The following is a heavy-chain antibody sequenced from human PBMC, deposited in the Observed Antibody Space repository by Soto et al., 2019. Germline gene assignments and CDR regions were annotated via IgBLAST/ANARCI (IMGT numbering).Heavy chain of an antibody. D-gene: IGHD1-26*01. CDR1: GGTFSSYS. V-gene: IGHV1-69*01. CDR3: ARDGGSHSGGIDY. CDR2: IIPIFGTA. Sequence: QVQLVQSGAEVKKPGSSVKVSCKASGGTFSSYSINWVRQAAGQGLEWMGEIIPIFGTANSAQKFQGRVPITADESTSTAYMELSSLRSEDTAVYYCARDGGSHSGGIDYWCQGTVVTVSS. J-gene: IGHJ4*02.